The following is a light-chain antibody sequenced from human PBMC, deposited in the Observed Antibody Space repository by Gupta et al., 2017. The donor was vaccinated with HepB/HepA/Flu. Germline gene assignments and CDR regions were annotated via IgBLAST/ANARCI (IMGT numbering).Light chain of an antibody. CDR2: AGS. V-gene: IGKV1-39*01. CDR1: QPINNY. J-gene: IGKJ5*01. Sequence: IHMLQSPSSLSASVGDRITVTCRESQPINNYLNWYQQRPGKAPTLLVYAGSNLKNGVTSRFSGSAEGKVFILSSNGRQDEDCAYYYGQQSFRNFTFGQGTPVDIK. CDR3: QQSFRNFT.